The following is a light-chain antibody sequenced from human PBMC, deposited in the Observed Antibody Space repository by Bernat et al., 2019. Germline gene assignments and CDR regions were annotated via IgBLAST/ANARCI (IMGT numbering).Light chain of an antibody. CDR2: GAS. J-gene: IGKJ1*01. Sequence: EIVLTQSPDTLSLSPGERATLSCRASQSVSSNYLAWFQQKPGQAPRLLIYGASSRAASIPDRFSGSGSGANFTLTISRLEPEDFGISYCHQYIGSPWTFGQGTKMDI. CDR1: QSVSSNY. CDR3: HQYIGSPWT. V-gene: IGKV3-20*01.